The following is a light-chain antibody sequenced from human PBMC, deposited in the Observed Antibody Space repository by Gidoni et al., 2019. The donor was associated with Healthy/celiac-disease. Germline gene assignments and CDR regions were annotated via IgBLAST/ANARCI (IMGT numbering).Light chain of an antibody. CDR1: SSDVGSYNL. Sequence: QSALTQPASVSGSPGQSTTISCTGTSSDVGSYNLVSWYQQHPGKAPKLMIYEVSKRPSGVSNRFSGSKSGNTASLTISGLQAEDEADYYCCSYAGSSTLRVFGTGTKVTVL. CDR3: CSYAGSSTLRV. J-gene: IGLJ1*01. V-gene: IGLV2-23*02. CDR2: EVS.